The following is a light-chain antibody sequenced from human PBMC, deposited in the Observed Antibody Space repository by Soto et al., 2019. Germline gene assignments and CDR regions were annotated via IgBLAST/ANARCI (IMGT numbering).Light chain of an antibody. J-gene: IGKJ3*01. CDR2: ATS. Sequence: EVVLTQSPGTQSLSPGERATLSCRASQSVGSSYLAWYQQKPGQAPRLLIYATSSRATGIPDRFSGSGSGTDFTLTISRLEPEDFAVYYCQQYQTFGPGTKVDIK. V-gene: IGKV3-20*01. CDR1: QSVGSSY. CDR3: QQYQT.